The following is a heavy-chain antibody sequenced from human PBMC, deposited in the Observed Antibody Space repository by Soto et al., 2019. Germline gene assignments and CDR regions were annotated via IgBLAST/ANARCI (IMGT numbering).Heavy chain of an antibody. CDR2: IFYSGGT. CDR3: ARIYGDYETRIDY. CDR1: GGSISSSSYY. V-gene: IGHV4-39*07. J-gene: IGHJ4*02. Sequence: SETLSLTCTVSGGSISSSSYYWGWIRQPPGKGLEWIGNIFYSGGTYYNPSLKSRVTISVDTSKNQFSLKLSSVTAADTAVYYCARIYGDYETRIDYWGQGTLVTVSS. D-gene: IGHD4-17*01.